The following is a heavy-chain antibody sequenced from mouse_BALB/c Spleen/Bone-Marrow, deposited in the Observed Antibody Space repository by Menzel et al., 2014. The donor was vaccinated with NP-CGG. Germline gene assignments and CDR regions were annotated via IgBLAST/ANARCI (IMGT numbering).Heavy chain of an antibody. CDR3: AKVSYDYFDY. D-gene: IGHD2-4*01. Sequence: EVQGVESGGGLVKPGGSLKLSCAASGFTFSDYYMYWVRQTPEKRLEWVATISDGGSYTYYPDSVKGRFTISRDNAKNNLCLQMSNLESEDTAVYYCAKVSYDYFDYWGQGTTLTVSS. CDR1: GFTFSDYY. J-gene: IGHJ2*01. CDR2: ISDGGSYT. V-gene: IGHV5-4*02.